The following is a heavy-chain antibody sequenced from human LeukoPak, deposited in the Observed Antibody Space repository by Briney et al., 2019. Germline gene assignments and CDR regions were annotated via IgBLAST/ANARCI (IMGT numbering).Heavy chain of an antibody. J-gene: IGHJ4*02. Sequence: GGSLRLSCAASGLIVSSNHMSWVRQAPGKGLEWVSVIYSGDSTYYADSVKGRFTISRDNSKNTLHLQMNCLRAEDTAVYYCAREKAGTATLGNYWGQGTLVTVSS. CDR2: IYSGDST. CDR1: GLIVSSNH. CDR3: AREKAGTATLGNY. V-gene: IGHV3-66*02. D-gene: IGHD1-7*01.